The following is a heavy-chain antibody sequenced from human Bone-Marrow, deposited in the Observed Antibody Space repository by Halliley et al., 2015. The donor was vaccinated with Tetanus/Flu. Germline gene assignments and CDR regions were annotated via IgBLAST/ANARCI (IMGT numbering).Heavy chain of an antibody. V-gene: IGHV4-59*03. D-gene: IGHD3-3*01. Sequence: IGHCQNSGPPSHPPSLKSRVTMSMDTSKNQFSLEVKSVTAADSAPYYCAKSRSAYFHFYYMDVWGQGTTVTVSS. J-gene: IGHJ6*02. CDR2: CQNSGPP. CDR3: AKSRSAYFHFYYMDV.